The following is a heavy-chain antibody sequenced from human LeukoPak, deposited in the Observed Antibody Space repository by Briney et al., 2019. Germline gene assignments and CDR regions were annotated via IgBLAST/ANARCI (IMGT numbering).Heavy chain of an antibody. D-gene: IGHD3-22*01. V-gene: IGHV1-69*05. CDR2: IIPIFGTA. CDR3: ATLYYYDSSGYYRY. J-gene: IGHJ4*02. CDR1: GGTFSSYA. Sequence: SVKVSCKASGGTFSSYAISWVRQAPGQGLEWMGRIIPIFGTANYAQKFQGSVTITTDESTSTAYMELSSLRSEDTAVYYCATLYYYDSSGYYRYWGQGTLVTVSS.